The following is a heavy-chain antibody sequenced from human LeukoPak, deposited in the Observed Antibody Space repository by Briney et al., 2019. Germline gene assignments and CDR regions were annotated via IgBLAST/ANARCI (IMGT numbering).Heavy chain of an antibody. Sequence: SETLSLTCAVSGGSIISGGYYWSWIRQHPGKGLEWIGYIYYRGSTYYNPSLKSRVTISVHTSKNQFSLNLTSVTAADTAVYYCARWVVPGTLDYWGQGTLVTVSS. J-gene: IGHJ4*02. CDR2: IYYRGST. D-gene: IGHD3-10*01. V-gene: IGHV4-31*11. CDR1: GGSIISGGYY. CDR3: ARWVVPGTLDY.